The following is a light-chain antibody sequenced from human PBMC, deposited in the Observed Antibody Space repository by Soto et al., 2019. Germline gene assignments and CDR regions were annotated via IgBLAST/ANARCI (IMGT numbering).Light chain of an antibody. CDR3: HQRQSWPRT. J-gene: IGKJ1*01. V-gene: IGKV3-20*01. CDR2: GAS. CDR1: QSVSSSY. Sequence: EIVFTQSPGTLSLSPGERATLSCRASQSVSSSYLAWYQQKPGQAPRLLIYGASSRATGIPDRFSGSGSGTDFTLTISDVQPEDFALYYCHQRQSWPRTFGQGTKVDIK.